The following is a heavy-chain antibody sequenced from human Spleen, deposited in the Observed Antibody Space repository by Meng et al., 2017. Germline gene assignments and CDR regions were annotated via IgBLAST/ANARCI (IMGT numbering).Heavy chain of an antibody. V-gene: IGHV1-46*01. J-gene: IGHJ1*01. Sequence: ASVKVSCKTSGYTFTDYYMHWVRQAPGQGLEWMGIINPSGGSTSYAQKFQGRVTMTRDTSTSTVYMELSSLRSEDTAVYYCARDRAYYYSSGYYYDYFQHWGQGTLVTVSS. CDR1: GYTFTDYY. CDR2: INPSGGST. D-gene: IGHD3-22*01. CDR3: ARDRAYYYSSGYYYDYFQH.